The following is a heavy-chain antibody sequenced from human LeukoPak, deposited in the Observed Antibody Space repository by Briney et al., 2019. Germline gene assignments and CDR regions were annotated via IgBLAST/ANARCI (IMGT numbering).Heavy chain of an antibody. Sequence: GGSLRLSCAASGFTFSSYSMNWVRQAPGKGLEWVSSISSSSSYIYYADSVKGRFTISRDNAKNSLYLQMNSLRAEDTAVYYCAREEDSYYCDSSGYYYGPPDYWGQGTLVTVSS. D-gene: IGHD3-22*01. V-gene: IGHV3-21*01. CDR1: GFTFSSYS. CDR2: ISSSSSYI. J-gene: IGHJ4*02. CDR3: AREEDSYYCDSSGYYYGPPDY.